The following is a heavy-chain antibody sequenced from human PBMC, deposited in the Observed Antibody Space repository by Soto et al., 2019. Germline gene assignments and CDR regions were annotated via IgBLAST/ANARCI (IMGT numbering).Heavy chain of an antibody. D-gene: IGHD3-10*01. CDR1: GGSVSSVSYY. CDR2: IYYSGST. Sequence: SETLSLTCTVSGGSVSSVSYYWSWIRQPPGKGLEWIGYIYYSGSTNYNPSLKSRVTISVDTSKNQFFLKLSSVTAADTAVYYCVRQGFGRLHGLVDVWGQGTTVTVSS. J-gene: IGHJ6*02. V-gene: IGHV4-61*01. CDR3: VRQGFGRLHGLVDV.